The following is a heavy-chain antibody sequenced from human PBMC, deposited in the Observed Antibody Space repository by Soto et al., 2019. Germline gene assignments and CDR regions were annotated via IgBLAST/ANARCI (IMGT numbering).Heavy chain of an antibody. CDR3: ARSAPFDIYAITHVEF. Sequence: QVRLVQSGPEVKKPGASVKVSCKASGYTFTTFGISWVRQAPGQGLEWVGWSSANNGNTKYSQKFQGRVSLTTETSESTAYMELRSLRSDDTAVYYCARSAPFDIYAITHVEFWGQGTLVPVSS. D-gene: IGHD3-9*01. J-gene: IGHJ4*02. V-gene: IGHV1-18*01. CDR1: GYTFTTFG. CDR2: SSANNGNT.